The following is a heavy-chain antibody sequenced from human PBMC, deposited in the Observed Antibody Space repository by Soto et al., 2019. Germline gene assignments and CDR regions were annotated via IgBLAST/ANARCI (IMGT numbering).Heavy chain of an antibody. Sequence: QVQLQESGPGLVKPSETLSLTCTVSGGSISTYYWTWIRQPPGKVLEWIGYGYYSGSTNYNPSRKSRLTISRGTSINQFPLRLSSVTAADEAVYYCAGVKGAGDYYDSGPLYYPLDYWGQGTLVTVSS. J-gene: IGHJ4*02. CDR3: AGVKGAGDYYDSGPLYYPLDY. CDR2: GYYSGST. D-gene: IGHD3-16*01. CDR1: GGSISTYY. V-gene: IGHV4-59*01.